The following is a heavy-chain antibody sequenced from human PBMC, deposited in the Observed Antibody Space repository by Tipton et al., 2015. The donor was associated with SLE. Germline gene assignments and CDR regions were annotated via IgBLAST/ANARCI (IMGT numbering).Heavy chain of an antibody. Sequence: TLSLTCTVSGGSISSHYWSWIRQPPGKGLEWIGYIYYSGSTNYNPSLKSRVTISVATSKNQFSLKLSSVTAADTAVYYCARGLGGPLDYWGQGTLFAVSS. CDR3: ARGLGGPLDY. V-gene: IGHV4-59*11. CDR1: GGSISSHY. J-gene: IGHJ4*02. CDR2: IYYSGST.